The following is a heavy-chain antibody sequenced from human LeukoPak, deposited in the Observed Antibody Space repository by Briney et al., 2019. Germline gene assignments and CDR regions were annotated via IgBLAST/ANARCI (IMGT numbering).Heavy chain of an antibody. CDR3: ARVKAGAAISDYYYYYMDV. D-gene: IGHD2-2*01. Sequence: GGSLRLSCAASGFPFSSYTIQWVRQAPGKGLEYVSAITSNGGSRHYADSVKGRFTIFRDNSKNTLYLQMGSLRAEDMAVYYCARVKAGAAISDYYYYYMDVWGKGTTVTVSS. J-gene: IGHJ6*03. CDR2: ITSNGGSR. CDR1: GFPFSSYT. V-gene: IGHV3-64*02.